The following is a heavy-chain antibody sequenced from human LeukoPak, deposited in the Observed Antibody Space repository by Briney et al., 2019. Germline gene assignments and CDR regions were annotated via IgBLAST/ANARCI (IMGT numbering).Heavy chain of an antibody. Sequence: SGTLSLTCAVSGGSISSSNWWSWVRQPPGKGLEWIGEIYHSGSTNYNPSLKSRVTISVDESKNQFSLKLSSVTAADTAVYYCARDYSDNSDYSPYTFQHWGQGTLVTVSS. CDR3: ARDYSDNSDYSPYTFQH. D-gene: IGHD3-22*01. CDR2: IYHSGST. J-gene: IGHJ1*01. CDR1: GGSISSSNW. V-gene: IGHV4-4*02.